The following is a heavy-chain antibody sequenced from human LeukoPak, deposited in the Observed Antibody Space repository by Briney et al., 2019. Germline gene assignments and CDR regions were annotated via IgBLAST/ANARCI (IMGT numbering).Heavy chain of an antibody. J-gene: IGHJ4*02. V-gene: IGHV3-23*01. D-gene: IGHD3-3*01. Sequence: SGGSLRLSCAASGFTFSSYAMSWVRQAPGKGLEWVSAISGSGGSTYYADSVKGRFTISRDNSKNTLYLQMNSLRAEDTAVYYCAKDQALTIFGVVSGFDYWGQGTLVTVSS. CDR2: ISGSGGST. CDR1: GFTFSSYA. CDR3: AKDQALTIFGVVSGFDY.